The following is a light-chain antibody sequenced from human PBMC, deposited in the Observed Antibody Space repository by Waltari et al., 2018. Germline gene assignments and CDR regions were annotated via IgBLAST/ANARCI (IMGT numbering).Light chain of an antibody. Sequence: VLTQSPGTLSLSPGERSTLSCSASQSVGDSLAWYQHKCGQAPRLLIYDTYNRDNGIPARFSGNASGTDFTLTISSLEPEDFAVYYCQQRSNRLSTFGQGTRLEI. CDR1: QSVGDS. CDR2: DTY. J-gene: IGKJ5*01. V-gene: IGKV3-11*01. CDR3: QQRSNRLST.